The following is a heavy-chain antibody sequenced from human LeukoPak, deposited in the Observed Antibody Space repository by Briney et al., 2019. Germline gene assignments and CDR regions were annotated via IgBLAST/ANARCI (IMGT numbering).Heavy chain of an antibody. CDR2: IIPIFGTA. V-gene: IGHV1-69*05. J-gene: IGHJ6*03. D-gene: IGHD3-3*01. Sequence: ASVKVSCKASGGTFSSYAISWVRQAPGQGLEWIGGIIPIFGTANYAQKFQGRVTITTDESTTTAYMELSSLRSEDTAVYYCARGGYYDFWSGRGEAYYYYMDVWGKGTTVTVSS. CDR1: GGTFSSYA. CDR3: ARGGYYDFWSGRGEAYYYYMDV.